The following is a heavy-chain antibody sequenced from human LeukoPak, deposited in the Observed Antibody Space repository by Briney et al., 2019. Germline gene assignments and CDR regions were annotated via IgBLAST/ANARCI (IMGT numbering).Heavy chain of an antibody. CDR2: IYYSGST. CDR1: GGSISSGGYY. Sequence: SETLSLTCTVSGGSISSGGYYWSWIRQHPGKGLEWIGYIYYSGSTYYNPSLKSRVTISVDTSKNQFSLKLSSVTAADTAMYYCARERTIFGVATNWFDPWGQGTLVTVSS. J-gene: IGHJ5*02. V-gene: IGHV4-31*03. D-gene: IGHD3-3*01. CDR3: ARERTIFGVATNWFDP.